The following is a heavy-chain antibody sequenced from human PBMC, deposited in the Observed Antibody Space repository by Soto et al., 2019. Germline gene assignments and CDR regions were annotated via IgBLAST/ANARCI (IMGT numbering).Heavy chain of an antibody. Sequence: GWSLRLSCASYVFTFISYGVHWVRQAPGKGLEWVAVIWYDGSNKYYSDSVKGRFTISRDNSKNTLYLKMNSLRAEDTAVYYCARGSLFRSGWSPFDYWGQGTRVTVSS. CDR1: VFTFISYG. CDR2: IWYDGSNK. D-gene: IGHD6-19*01. V-gene: IGHV3-33*01. J-gene: IGHJ4*02. CDR3: ARGSLFRSGWSPFDY.